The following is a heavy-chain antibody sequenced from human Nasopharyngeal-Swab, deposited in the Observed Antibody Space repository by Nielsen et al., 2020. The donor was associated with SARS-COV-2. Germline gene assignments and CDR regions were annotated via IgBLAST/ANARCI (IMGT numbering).Heavy chain of an antibody. Sequence: ASVKVSCKASGYTFTSYDINWVRQATGQGLEWMGWMNPNSGNTGYAQKFQGRVTMTRNTSISTAYMELSSLRSEDTAVYYCASARQIRYYYDSSGSNFDYWGQGTLVTVSS. CDR3: ASARQIRYYYDSSGSNFDY. D-gene: IGHD3-22*01. V-gene: IGHV1-8*01. CDR1: GYTFTSYD. CDR2: MNPNSGNT. J-gene: IGHJ4*02.